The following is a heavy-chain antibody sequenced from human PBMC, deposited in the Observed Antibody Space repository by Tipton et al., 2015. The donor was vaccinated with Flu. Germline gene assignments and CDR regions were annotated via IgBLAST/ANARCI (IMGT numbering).Heavy chain of an antibody. CDR2: VDDRGSS. Sequence: TLSLTCNVSGRSIRDYYWSWIRQPPGKAPEWIGYVDDRGSSNKNPSLRSRVTMSVDMAKNQISLKLSSVTVADTAVYYCARDYLLGDLSFFDNWGQGTPVTVSS. D-gene: IGHD3-16*02. CDR3: ARDYLLGDLSFFDN. J-gene: IGHJ4*02. V-gene: IGHV4-59*12. CDR1: GRSIRDYY.